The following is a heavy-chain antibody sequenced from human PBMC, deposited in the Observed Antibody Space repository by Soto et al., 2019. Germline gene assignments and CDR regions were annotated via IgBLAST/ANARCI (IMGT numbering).Heavy chain of an antibody. CDR2: IIPIFGTA. CDR3: ARAGGIAVAPGDY. D-gene: IGHD6-19*01. J-gene: IGHJ4*02. V-gene: IGHV1-69*13. Sequence: SVKVSCKASGGTFSSYAISWVRQAPGQGLEWMGGIIPIFGTANYAQKFQGRVTITADESTSTAYMELSSLRSDDTAVYYCARAGGIAVAPGDYWGQGTLVTVSS. CDR1: GGTFSSYA.